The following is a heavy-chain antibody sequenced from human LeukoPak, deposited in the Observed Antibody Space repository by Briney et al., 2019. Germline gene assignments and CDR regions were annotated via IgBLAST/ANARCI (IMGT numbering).Heavy chain of an antibody. Sequence: GASVRVSCKASGYIFTGHYMHWVRQAPGQGLEWMGCINPNSGGTNYAQKFQGRVTMTRDTSISTAYMELSRLRSDDTAVYYCAREAETTLNWFDPWGQGTLVTVSS. D-gene: IGHD1-1*01. CDR3: AREAETTLNWFDP. CDR2: INPNSGGT. V-gene: IGHV1-2*02. CDR1: GYIFTGHY. J-gene: IGHJ5*02.